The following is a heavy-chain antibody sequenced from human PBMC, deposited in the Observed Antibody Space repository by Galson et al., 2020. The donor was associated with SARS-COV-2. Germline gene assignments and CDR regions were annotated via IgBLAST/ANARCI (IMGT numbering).Heavy chain of an antibody. V-gene: IGHV3-23*01. CDR1: GFTFSSYG. D-gene: IGHD3-10*02. CDR2: ISGTGGST. Sequence: GGSLRLSCAASGFTFSSYGMSWVRLAPGKGLEWLSAISGTGGSTYFADSVKGHFTISRGNSKNTLYLQMNSLRAEDTAVYYCAKDLSSGYLSNRFDYWGQGTLVTVSS. J-gene: IGHJ4*02. CDR3: AKDLSSGYLSNRFDY.